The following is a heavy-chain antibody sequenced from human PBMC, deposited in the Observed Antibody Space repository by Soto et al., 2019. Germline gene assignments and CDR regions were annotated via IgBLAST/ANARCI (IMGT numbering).Heavy chain of an antibody. V-gene: IGHV3-53*05. CDR1: GLTVSHNY. CDR3: VKDMDKTLLPYSSSSGFGY. CDR2: LYTEGTT. Sequence: GGSLRLSCVASGLTVSHNYMAWVRQAPEMGLEWVSILYTEGTTYYADSVKGRFTISRDNSKNTLYLQMSSLRAEDTAVYYCVKDMDKTLLPYSSSSGFGYWGQGTLVTVSS. D-gene: IGHD6-6*01. J-gene: IGHJ4*02.